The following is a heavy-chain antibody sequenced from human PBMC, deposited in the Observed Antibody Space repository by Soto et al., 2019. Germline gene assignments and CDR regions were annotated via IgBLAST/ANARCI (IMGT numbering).Heavy chain of an antibody. CDR1: GGSFSGCY. V-gene: IGHV4-34*01. D-gene: IGHD2-21*01. CDR3: ARGIVVVIASLNYYYMDI. CDR2: INHSGST. Sequence: SETLSLTCAVYGGSFSGCYWSWIRQPPGKGLEWIGEINHSGSTNYNPSLKSRVTISVDTSKNQFSLKLSSVTAADTAVYYCARGIVVVIASLNYYYMDIWGKGTTVTVSS. J-gene: IGHJ6*03.